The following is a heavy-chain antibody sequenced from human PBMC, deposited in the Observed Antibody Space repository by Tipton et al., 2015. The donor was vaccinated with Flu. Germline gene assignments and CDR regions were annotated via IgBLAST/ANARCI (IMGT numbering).Heavy chain of an antibody. D-gene: IGHD4/OR15-4a*01. CDR3: ARDRAGEDYGYGMGV. CDR1: GGSIVGSGHY. CDR2: IYYTGIT. Sequence: TLSLTCSVYGGSIVGSGHYWFWVRQSPGQGLECLGSIYYTGITYYKPSLKGRLTMAVDTSKNQFSLNLMSVTAADTAVYYCARDRAGEDYGYGMGVWGQGTAVTVSA. V-gene: IGHV4-39*07. J-gene: IGHJ6*01.